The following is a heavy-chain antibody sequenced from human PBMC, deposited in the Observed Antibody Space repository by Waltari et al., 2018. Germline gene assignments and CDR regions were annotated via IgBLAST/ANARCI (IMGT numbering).Heavy chain of an antibody. D-gene: IGHD2-15*01. Sequence: QVQLVQSGAEVKKPGSSVKVSCKASGGTFSSYAISWVRQAPGQGLEWMGGIIPNFGTANYAQKFQGRVTITADESTSTAYMGRSSLRSEETAVYYCARGVNGGNTLGIDYWGQGTLVTVSS. V-gene: IGHV1-69*01. CDR2: IIPNFGTA. CDR3: ARGVNGGNTLGIDY. J-gene: IGHJ4*02. CDR1: GGTFSSYA.